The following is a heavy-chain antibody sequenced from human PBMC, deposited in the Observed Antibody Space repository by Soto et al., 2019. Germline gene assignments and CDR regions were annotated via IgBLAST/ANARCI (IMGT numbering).Heavy chain of an antibody. Sequence: QVQLRQSGPGLVKPSGTLSLSCAVSGGSISSTNWWSWVRQSPGKGLEWIGEMYHSGSPTYNPSLRGRVTMSVDKSNNQFSLQLRYVTAADTAVYYCATLPPRMELVVLPIPTWGQGTLVTVSA. CDR2: MYHSGSP. D-gene: IGHD2-8*02. CDR3: ATLPPRMELVVLPIPT. CDR1: GGSISSTNW. V-gene: IGHV4-4*02. J-gene: IGHJ5*02.